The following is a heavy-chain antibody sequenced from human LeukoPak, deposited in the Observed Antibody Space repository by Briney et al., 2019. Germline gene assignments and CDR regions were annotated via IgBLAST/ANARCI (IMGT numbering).Heavy chain of an antibody. Sequence: GGSLRLSCAASGFTFSDYYMSWIRQAPGKGLEWVSYISSSGSTIYYADSVKGRFTISRDNAKNSLYLQMSSLRAEDTAVYYCARAWFYDSSGYEINYWGQGTLVTVSS. CDR1: GFTFSDYY. D-gene: IGHD3-22*01. V-gene: IGHV3-11*04. CDR3: ARAWFYDSSGYEINY. CDR2: ISSSGSTI. J-gene: IGHJ4*02.